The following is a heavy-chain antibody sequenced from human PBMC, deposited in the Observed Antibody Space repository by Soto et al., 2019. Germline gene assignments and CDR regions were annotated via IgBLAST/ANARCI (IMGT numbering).Heavy chain of an antibody. V-gene: IGHV4-61*01. CDR2: ISYSGST. Sequence: SETLSLTCTVSGASVSSGNYYWSWIRRPPGKGLECIGYISYSGSTNYNPSLKSRVTISIDTSKNQFSLKLSSVTAADTAVYYCARGSGSYYAYWGQGTLVTVSS. J-gene: IGHJ4*02. CDR3: ARGSGSYYAY. D-gene: IGHD1-26*01. CDR1: GASVSSGNYY.